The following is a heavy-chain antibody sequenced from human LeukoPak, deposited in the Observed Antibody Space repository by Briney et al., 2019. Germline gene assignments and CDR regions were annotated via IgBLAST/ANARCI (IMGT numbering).Heavy chain of an antibody. Sequence: GGSLRLSCAASGFTFSDYYMSWIRQAPGKGLEWVSYINSRSSYTKYADSVKGRFTISRDNAKNSLHLQMNSLKAEDTAVYYCASSLTPGDGYNSRPFDYWGQGTLVTVSS. CDR1: GFTFSDYY. CDR2: INSRSSYT. J-gene: IGHJ4*02. V-gene: IGHV3-11*06. CDR3: ASSLTPGDGYNSRPFDY. D-gene: IGHD5-24*01.